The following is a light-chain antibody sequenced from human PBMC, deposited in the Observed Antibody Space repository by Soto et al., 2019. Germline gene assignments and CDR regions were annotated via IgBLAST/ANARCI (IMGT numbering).Light chain of an antibody. V-gene: IGKV3-20*01. CDR1: QSVRNNY. Sequence: EIVLTQSPGTLSLSPGERATLSCRASQSVRNNYLSWFQQKPGQAPRLLIYSASNRATGIPDRFSGSGSGTDFTLTISSLEPEDLAVYYCQQYGSSGTFGQGTKVDI. J-gene: IGKJ1*01. CDR3: QQYGSSGT. CDR2: SAS.